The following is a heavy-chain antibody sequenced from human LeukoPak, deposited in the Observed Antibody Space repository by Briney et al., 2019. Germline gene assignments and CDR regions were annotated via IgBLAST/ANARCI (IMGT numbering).Heavy chain of an antibody. Sequence: SETLSLTCAVYGGSFSGYYWSWIRQPPGKGLEWIGEIIHTGSINYNPSLKSRVTISVDTSKNQFSLKLSSVTAADTAVLYCARGSGASWYIDYWGQGTLVTVSS. D-gene: IGHD2-15*01. J-gene: IGHJ4*02. CDR2: IIHTGSI. V-gene: IGHV4-34*01. CDR3: ARGSGASWYIDY. CDR1: GGSFSGYY.